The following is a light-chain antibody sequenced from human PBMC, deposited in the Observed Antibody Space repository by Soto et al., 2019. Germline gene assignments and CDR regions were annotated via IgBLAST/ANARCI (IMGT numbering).Light chain of an antibody. Sequence: QSALTQPASVSGSPGQSITISCTGTSSDVGGYNYVSWYQQHPGKGPKLIIYDVSNRPSGVSNLFSGSKSGNTASLTISGLQAEDEADYYCSSYTTSSTLEIGGGTKLTVL. CDR1: SSDVGGYNY. CDR3: SSYTTSSTLE. V-gene: IGLV2-14*01. CDR2: DVS. J-gene: IGLJ2*01.